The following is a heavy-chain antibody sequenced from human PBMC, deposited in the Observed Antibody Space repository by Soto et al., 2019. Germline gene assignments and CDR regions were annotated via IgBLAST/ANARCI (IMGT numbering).Heavy chain of an antibody. V-gene: IGHV3-21*04. CDR2: ISSSSSYI. CDR3: ARGSKDSYPGSRIFDF. J-gene: IGHJ4*02. Sequence: GGSLRLSCTGSGFTFSSSTMTWVRQGPGKGLEWVSSISSSSSYIYFADSLKGRFTISRDNAKNSLYLQMNSLRAEDTAVYFCARGSKDSYPGSRIFDFWGRGTLVTVSS. D-gene: IGHD3-10*01. CDR1: GFTFSSST.